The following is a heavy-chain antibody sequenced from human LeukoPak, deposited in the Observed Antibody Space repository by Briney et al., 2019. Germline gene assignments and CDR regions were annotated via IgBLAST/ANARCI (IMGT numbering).Heavy chain of an antibody. D-gene: IGHD3-10*01. CDR2: IYYSGST. CDR1: GGSISSYY. Sequence: PSETLSLTCTVSGGSISSYYWSWIRQRPGQGQEWVGYIYYSGSTNYNPSLKSRVTISVDTSKNQFSLKLSSVTAADTAVYYCARDQALYGLDAFDIWGQGTMVTASS. CDR3: ARDQALYGLDAFDI. J-gene: IGHJ3*02. V-gene: IGHV4-59*01.